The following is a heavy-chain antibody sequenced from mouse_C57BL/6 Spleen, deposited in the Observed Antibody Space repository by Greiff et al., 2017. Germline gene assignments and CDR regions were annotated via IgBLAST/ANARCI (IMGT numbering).Heavy chain of an antibody. CDR3: ARERVYAMDY. D-gene: IGHD5-1*01. J-gene: IGHJ4*01. Sequence: QVQLKQSGAELVKPGASVSLSCKASGYTFTSYWMHWVKQRPGQGLEWIGMIHPNSGSNNYNAKFKSKATLTVDKSSSTAYMQLSSLTSEDSAVYYCARERVYAMDYWGQGTSVTVSS. CDR2: IHPNSGSN. V-gene: IGHV1-64*01. CDR1: GYTFTSYW.